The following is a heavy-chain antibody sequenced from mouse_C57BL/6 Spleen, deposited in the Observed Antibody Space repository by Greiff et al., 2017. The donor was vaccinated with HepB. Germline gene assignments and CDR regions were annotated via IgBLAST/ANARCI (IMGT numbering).Heavy chain of an antibody. V-gene: IGHV14-4*01. CDR2: IDPENGDT. D-gene: IGHD1-1*01. CDR3: TTDTTVVGY. Sequence: VHVKQSGAELVRPGASVKLSCTASGFNFKDDYMHWVKQRPEQGLEWIGWIDPENGDTAYASKFQGKATITADRSSNTAYMQLSSLTSEDTAVYYSTTDTTVVGYWGQGTTLTVSS. CDR1: GFNFKDDY. J-gene: IGHJ2*01.